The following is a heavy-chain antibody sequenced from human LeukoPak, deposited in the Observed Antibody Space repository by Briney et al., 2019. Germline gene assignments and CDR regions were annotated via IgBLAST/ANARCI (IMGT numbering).Heavy chain of an antibody. Sequence: PETLSLTCTVSGGSISSYYWSWIRQPAGKGLEWIGRIYTSGSTNYNPSLKSRVTMSVDTSKNQFSLKLSSVTAADTAVYYCARGLDSSSWYVFDYWGQGTLVTVSS. J-gene: IGHJ4*02. CDR3: ARGLDSSSWYVFDY. CDR2: IYTSGST. V-gene: IGHV4-4*07. CDR1: GGSISSYY. D-gene: IGHD6-13*01.